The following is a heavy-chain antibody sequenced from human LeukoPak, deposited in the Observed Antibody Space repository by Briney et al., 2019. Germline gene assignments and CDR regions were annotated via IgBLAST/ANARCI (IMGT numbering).Heavy chain of an antibody. CDR2: IYYSGST. V-gene: IGHV4-59*11. Sequence: SETLSLTCTVSGGSISSHYWSWIRQPPGKGLEWIGYIYYSGSTNYNPSLKSRVTISVDTSKNQFSLKLSSVTAADTAVYYCARAIQGDLLWDYWGQGTLVTVSS. CDR1: GGSISSHY. D-gene: IGHD3-16*01. CDR3: ARAIQGDLLWDY. J-gene: IGHJ4*02.